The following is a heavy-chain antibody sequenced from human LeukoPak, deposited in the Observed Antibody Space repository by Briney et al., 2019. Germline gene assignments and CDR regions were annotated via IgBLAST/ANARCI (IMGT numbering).Heavy chain of an antibody. D-gene: IGHD5-12*01. CDR2: ISWNSGSI. J-gene: IGHJ4*02. CDR1: GFTFDDYA. CDR3: AKDTRGYAAYHFDY. V-gene: IGHV3-9*01. Sequence: GGSLRLSCAASGFTFDDYAMHWVRQAPGKGLEWVSGISWNSGSIGYADSVKGRFTISRDNAKNSLYLQMNSLRAEDTALYYCAKDTRGYAAYHFDYWGQGTLVTVSS.